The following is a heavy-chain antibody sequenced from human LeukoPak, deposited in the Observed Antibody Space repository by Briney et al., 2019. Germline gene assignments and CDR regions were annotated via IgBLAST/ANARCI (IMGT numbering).Heavy chain of an antibody. CDR3: SWELDVSFERRLEH. Sequence: GGSLRLSCAVSGFNFNDAWMSWVRQAPGKGLEWVGRLKSRGSGGTADYSAPVKGRFTISRDDSQNTLYLQMNSLKIEDTAVYFCSWELDVSFERRLEHWGQGTLVTVAS. V-gene: IGHV3-15*01. CDR2: LKSRGSGGTA. D-gene: IGHD1-1*01. CDR1: GFNFNDAW. J-gene: IGHJ5*02.